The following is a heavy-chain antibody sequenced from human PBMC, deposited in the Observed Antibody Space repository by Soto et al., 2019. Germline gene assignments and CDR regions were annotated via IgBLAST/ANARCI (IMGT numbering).Heavy chain of an antibody. V-gene: IGHV1-18*01. CDR1: GYTFTSYG. CDR3: ARVPFYYDSSGYYYY. CDR2: ISAYNGNT. D-gene: IGHD3-22*01. J-gene: IGHJ4*02. Sequence: ASVKVSCKASGYTFTSYGISWVRQAPGQGLEWMGWISAYNGNTNYAQKLQGRVTMTTDTSTSTAYMELRSLRSDDTAVYYCARVPFYYDSSGYYYYWGQGTLVTVSS.